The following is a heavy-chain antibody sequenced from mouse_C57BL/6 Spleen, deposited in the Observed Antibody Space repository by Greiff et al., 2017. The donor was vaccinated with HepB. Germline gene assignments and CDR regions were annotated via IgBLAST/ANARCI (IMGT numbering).Heavy chain of an antibody. CDR3: ERGFGVGNYRFAY. D-gene: IGHD2-1*01. CDR1: GYTFTGYW. CDR2: ILPGSGST. Sequence: QVQLQQSGAELMKPGASVKLSCKATGYTFTGYWIEWVKQRPGHGLEWIGEILPGSGSTNYNEKFKGKATFTADTSSNTAYMQLRSLTTEDSAIYYCERGFGVGNYRFAYWGQGTLVTVSA. V-gene: IGHV1-9*01. J-gene: IGHJ3*01.